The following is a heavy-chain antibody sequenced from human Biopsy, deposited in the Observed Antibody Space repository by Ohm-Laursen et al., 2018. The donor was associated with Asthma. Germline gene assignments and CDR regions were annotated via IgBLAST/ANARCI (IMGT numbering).Heavy chain of an antibody. J-gene: IGHJ4*02. Sequence: SVKVSCKPLGGTFNTYVIGWVRQAPGQGLEWMGGINSVFGTATYPQKFQDRVTITADDSTSTAYMELSSLRSEDTAVYYCARKAGSCISRTCYSLDFWGQGTLVTVSS. CDR1: GGTFNTYV. D-gene: IGHD2-2*01. CDR2: INSVFGTA. CDR3: ARKAGSCISRTCYSLDF. V-gene: IGHV1-69*13.